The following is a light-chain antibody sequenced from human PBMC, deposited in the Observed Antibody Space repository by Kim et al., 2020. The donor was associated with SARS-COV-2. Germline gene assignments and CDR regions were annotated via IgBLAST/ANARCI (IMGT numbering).Light chain of an antibody. CDR3: QQTYSTPIA. J-gene: IGKJ5*01. CDR1: QSISSY. CDR2: AAS. Sequence: DIQMTQSPSSLSASVGDRVTITCRASQSISSYLNWYQQKPGKAPKLLIYAASSLQSGVPSRFSGSGSGTDFTLTISSLQPEDFATYYCQQTYSTPIAFSRGTRLEIK. V-gene: IGKV1-39*01.